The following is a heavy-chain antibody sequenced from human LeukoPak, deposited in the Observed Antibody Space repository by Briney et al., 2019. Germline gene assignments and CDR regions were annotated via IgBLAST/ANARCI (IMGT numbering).Heavy chain of an antibody. CDR2: IIPILGIP. J-gene: IGHJ4*02. V-gene: IGHV1-69*04. CDR1: GGTISSYA. CDR3: TRDSEDSSGYFDY. D-gene: IGHD3-22*01. Sequence: ASVKVSCKASGGTISSYAISWVRQAPGQGLEWMGRIIPILGIPKYAQKFQGRVTITADKSTSTAYLELSSLRSEDTAVYYCTRDSEDSSGYFDYWGQGTLVTVSS.